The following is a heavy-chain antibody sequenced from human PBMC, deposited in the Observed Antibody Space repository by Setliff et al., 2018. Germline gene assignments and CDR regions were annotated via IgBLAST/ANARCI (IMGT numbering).Heavy chain of an antibody. V-gene: IGHV1-69*05. CDR2: TIPIFGST. CDR1: GGTFSSYG. CDR3: AREGVDTRSSTDYRYYMDV. D-gene: IGHD5-18*01. J-gene: IGHJ6*03. Sequence: EASVKVSCKASGGTFSSYGISWVRQAPGQGLEWMGGTIPIFGSTNYAQKFQDRVTIITDESTSTAYMELRSLRTEDTAVYYCAREGVDTRSSTDYRYYMDVWGKGTTVTVSS.